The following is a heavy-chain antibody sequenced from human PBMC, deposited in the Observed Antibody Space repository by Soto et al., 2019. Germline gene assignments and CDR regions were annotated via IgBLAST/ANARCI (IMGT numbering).Heavy chain of an antibody. CDR2: ISSSGSTI. V-gene: IGHV3-11*01. CDR1: GFTFSDYY. D-gene: IGHD3-10*01. Sequence: PGGSLRLSCAASGFTFSDYYMSWIRQAPGKGLEWVSYISSSGSTIYYADSVKGRFTISRDNAKNSLYLQMNSLRAEDSAVYYCARGNSDYGSDKVGVGYYYTDVWGKGTTVTVSS. CDR3: ARGNSDYGSDKVGVGYYYTDV. J-gene: IGHJ6*03.